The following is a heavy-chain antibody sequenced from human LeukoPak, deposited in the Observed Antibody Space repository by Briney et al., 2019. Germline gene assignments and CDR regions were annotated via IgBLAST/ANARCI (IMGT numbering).Heavy chain of an antibody. D-gene: IGHD2-2*01. J-gene: IGHJ4*02. CDR3: ATSTGPVVPAAIDY. V-gene: IGHV4-30-2*06. CDR1: GAPISSSTYS. CDR2: LYHAGRT. Sequence: PSQTLSLTCAVSGAPISSSTYSWSWIRQSPGKGLEWIGCLYHAGRTYYDPSLNSRVTISVDTSKNQFSLKMTSVTAADTAVYYCATSTGPVVPAAIDYWGQGTLVTVSS.